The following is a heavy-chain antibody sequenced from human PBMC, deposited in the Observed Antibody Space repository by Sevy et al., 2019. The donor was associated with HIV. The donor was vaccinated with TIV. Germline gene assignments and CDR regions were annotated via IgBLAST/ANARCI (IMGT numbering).Heavy chain of an antibody. CDR2: ISSGGRTI. CDR3: ARVRVAAADYYFDY. CDR1: GFTFSDYY. Sequence: GGSLRLSCAASGFTFSDYYMSWIRQAPGKGLEWVSYISSGGRTIYYADSVKDRFTISRDNAKNSLYLQMNSLRAEDTAVYYCARVRVAAADYYFDYWGQGTLVTVSS. D-gene: IGHD6-25*01. J-gene: IGHJ4*02. V-gene: IGHV3-11*01.